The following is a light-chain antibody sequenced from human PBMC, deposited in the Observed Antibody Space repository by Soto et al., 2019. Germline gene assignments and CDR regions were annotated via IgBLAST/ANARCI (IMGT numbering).Light chain of an antibody. CDR2: VKSDGGH. V-gene: IGLV4-69*01. CDR3: QTWGTGIQV. J-gene: IGLJ2*01. Sequence: QLVLTQSPSASASLGASVKLTCTLSSGHSSYAIAWHQQQPEKGPRFLMKVKSDGGHTKGDGIPDRFSGSSSGAERHLTISSLQSEDEADYYCQTWGTGIQVFGGGTKLPS. CDR1: SGHSSYA.